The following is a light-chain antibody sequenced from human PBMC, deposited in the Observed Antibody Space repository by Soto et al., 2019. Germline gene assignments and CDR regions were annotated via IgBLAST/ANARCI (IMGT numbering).Light chain of an antibody. CDR3: QSYDSTLSDRYV. CDR2: GNI. Sequence: VLTQPPSVSGAPGQGVTISCTGSSSNIGAGYDVHWYQQRPGTGPKLLIFGNINRPSGVPDRFSGSKSGTSASLAITGLQAEDEGDYYCQSYDSTLSDRYVFGTGTKV. J-gene: IGLJ1*01. V-gene: IGLV1-40*01. CDR1: SSNIGAGYD.